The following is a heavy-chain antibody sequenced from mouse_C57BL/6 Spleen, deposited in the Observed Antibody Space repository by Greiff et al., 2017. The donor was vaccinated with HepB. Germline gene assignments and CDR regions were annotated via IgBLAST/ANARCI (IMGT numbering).Heavy chain of an antibody. Sequence: EVQVVESGGGLVKPGGSLKLSCAASGFTFSDYGMHWVRQAPEKGLEWVAYISSGSSTIYYADTVKGRFTISRDNAKKTLFLQMTSLRSEDTAMYYCASPDDYDFFYAIVYWGQGTSVTVSS. CDR2: ISSGSSTI. J-gene: IGHJ4*01. CDR3: ASPDDYDFFYAIVY. CDR1: GFTFSDYG. V-gene: IGHV5-17*01. D-gene: IGHD2-4*01.